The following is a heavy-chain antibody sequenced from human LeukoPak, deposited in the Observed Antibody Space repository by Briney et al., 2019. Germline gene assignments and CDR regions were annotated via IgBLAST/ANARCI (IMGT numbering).Heavy chain of an antibody. CDR1: GFTFSSYW. CDR2: IKQDGSEK. Sequence: GGSLRLSCAASGFTFSSYWMSWVRQAPGKGLEWVANIKQDGSEKYYVDSVKGRFTISRDNAKNSLYLQMNSLRAEDTAVYYCARDLGLDYDYVWGSYREAEFNWFDPWGQGTLVTVSS. D-gene: IGHD3-16*02. CDR3: ARDLGLDYDYVWGSYREAEFNWFDP. V-gene: IGHV3-7*01. J-gene: IGHJ5*02.